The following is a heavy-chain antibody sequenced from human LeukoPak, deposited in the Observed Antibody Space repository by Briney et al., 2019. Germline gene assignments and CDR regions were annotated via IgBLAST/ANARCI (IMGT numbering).Heavy chain of an antibody. CDR2: IIPIFGTA. V-gene: IGHV1-69*05. J-gene: IGHJ4*02. Sequence: ASVKVSCKAFGGSFSSEAISWVRQAPGQGLEWMGGIIPIFGTANYAQKFQGRGTITTDESTSTAYMEVGSLRSEDTAVYYCGRKAGDCGGGSCYSIDYWGQGTLVTVSS. D-gene: IGHD2-15*01. CDR1: GGSFSSEA. CDR3: GRKAGDCGGGSCYSIDY.